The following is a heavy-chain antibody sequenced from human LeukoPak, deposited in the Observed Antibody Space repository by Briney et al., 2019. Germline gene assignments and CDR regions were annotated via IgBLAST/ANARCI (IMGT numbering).Heavy chain of an antibody. CDR1: GFTFSSYW. D-gene: IGHD3-10*01. V-gene: IGHV3-7*03. CDR2: IKQDGSEK. J-gene: IGHJ5*02. CDR3: AKGAGYYYGSGSANWFDP. Sequence: GGSLRLSCAASGFTFSSYWMSWVRQAPGKGLEWVANIKQDGSEKYYVDSVKGRFTISRDNAKNSLYLQMNSLRAEDTAVYYCAKGAGYYYGSGSANWFDPWGQGTLVTVSS.